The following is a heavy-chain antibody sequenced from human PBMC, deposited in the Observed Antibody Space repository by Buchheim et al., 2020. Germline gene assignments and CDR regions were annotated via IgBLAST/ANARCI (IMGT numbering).Heavy chain of an antibody. CDR2: INHSGST. CDR1: GGSFSGYY. D-gene: IGHD2-2*02. V-gene: IGHV4-34*01. Sequence: QVQLQQWGAGLLKPSETLSLTCAVYGGSFSGYYWSWIRQPPGKGLEWIGEINHSGSTNYNPSLKSRVTISVDTSKHQFSLKLSSVTAADTAVYYCARGYTPVTSRAFDIWGQGT. CDR3: ARGYTPVTSRAFDI. J-gene: IGHJ3*02.